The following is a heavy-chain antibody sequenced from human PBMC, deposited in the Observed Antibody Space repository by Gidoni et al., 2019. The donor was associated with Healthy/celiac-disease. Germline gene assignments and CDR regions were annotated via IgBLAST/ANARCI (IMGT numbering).Heavy chain of an antibody. D-gene: IGHD6-6*01. CDR2: IYYSGST. J-gene: IGHJ5*02. CDR1: GGSISSSSYY. V-gene: IGHV4-39*02. CDR3: AREGYSSSSLFIRFRGWFDP. Sequence: QLQLQESGPGLVKPSETLSLTCTVSGGSISSSSYYWGWIRQPPGKGLEWIGSIYYSGSTYYNPSLKSRVTISVDTSKNQFSLKLSSVTAADTAVYYCAREGYSSSSLFIRFRGWFDPWGQGTLVTVSS.